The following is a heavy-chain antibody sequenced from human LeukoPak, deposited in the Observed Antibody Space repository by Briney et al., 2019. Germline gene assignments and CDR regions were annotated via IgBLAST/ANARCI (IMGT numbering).Heavy chain of an antibody. Sequence: HPGGSLRLSCAASGFTFSSYWMSWVRQAPGKGLEWVANIKQDGSEKYYVDSVKGRFTTSRDNAKNSLYLQMNSLRAEDTAVYYCARESRDLIAATRDYYYYYMDVWGKGTTVTVSS. CDR3: ARESRDLIAATRDYYYYYMDV. CDR2: IKQDGSEK. CDR1: GFTFSSYW. J-gene: IGHJ6*03. D-gene: IGHD2-15*01. V-gene: IGHV3-7*01.